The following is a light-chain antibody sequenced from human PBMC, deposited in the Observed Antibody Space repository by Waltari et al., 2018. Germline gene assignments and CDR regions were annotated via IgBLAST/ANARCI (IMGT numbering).Light chain of an antibody. J-gene: IGKJ1*01. CDR2: DAS. V-gene: IGKV3-20*01. CDR3: QKYGTLPAT. Sequence: EIMLTPSPGTLPLSPGESATLSCRASQLISRYLAWYQHKPGQAPRLLIYDASSRATGIPDRFSGSGSGTDFSLTISRLEAEDFAVYYCQKYGTLPATFGQGTKVEIK. CDR1: QLISRY.